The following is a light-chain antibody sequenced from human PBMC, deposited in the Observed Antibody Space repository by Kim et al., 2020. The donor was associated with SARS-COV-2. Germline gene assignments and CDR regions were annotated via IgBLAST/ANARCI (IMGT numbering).Light chain of an antibody. Sequence: ASVGDTVTITCRASQDISNYLAWFQQKPGKAPKSLIYEATNLQSGVPSKFSGSGSGTDFTLTISSLQPEDFATYYCQQYKNYPRTFGQGTKVDIK. CDR1: QDISNY. V-gene: IGKV1-16*02. J-gene: IGKJ1*01. CDR2: EAT. CDR3: QQYKNYPRT.